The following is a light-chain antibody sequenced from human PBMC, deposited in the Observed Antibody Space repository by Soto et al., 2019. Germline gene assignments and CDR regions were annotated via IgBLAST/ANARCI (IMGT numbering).Light chain of an antibody. CDR1: QTVGSS. V-gene: IGKV3-11*01. CDR2: DAS. J-gene: IGKJ5*01. Sequence: EIVLTQSPATLALSPGEIATLSCRASQTVGSSLAWYQQKPGQAPRLLISDASNRATGIPARFSGSGSGTDFTLTSSSLESEDFASYYCQQRSNWPLTFGQGTLLEIK. CDR3: QQRSNWPLT.